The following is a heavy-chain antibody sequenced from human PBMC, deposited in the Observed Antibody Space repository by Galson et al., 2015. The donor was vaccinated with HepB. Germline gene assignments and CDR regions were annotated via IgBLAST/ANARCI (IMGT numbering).Heavy chain of an antibody. CDR3: ASDYTDYDVGYYGMDV. Sequence: SVKVSCKASGYTFTRYGISWVRQAPGQGLEWMGWISAYNGNTNYAQKLQGRVTMTTVTSTSTAYMELRSLRSDDTAVYYCASDYTDYDVGYYGMDVWGQGTTVTVSS. CDR2: ISAYNGNT. V-gene: IGHV1-18*04. D-gene: IGHD5-12*01. CDR1: GYTFTRYG. J-gene: IGHJ6*02.